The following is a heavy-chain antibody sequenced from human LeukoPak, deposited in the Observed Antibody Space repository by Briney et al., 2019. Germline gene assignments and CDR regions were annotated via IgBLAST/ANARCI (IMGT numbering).Heavy chain of an antibody. CDR3: ARDGERGELSLYMDY. J-gene: IGHJ4*02. CDR2: ISSSSTYI. CDR1: GFTFTTYW. Sequence: EGSLRLSCAASGFTFTTYWMGWVRQAPGKGLEWVSSISSSSTYIYYAGSVKGRFTISRDNAKNSLYLQMNSLRAEDTAVYYCARDGERGELSLYMDYWGQGTLVTVSS. D-gene: IGHD3-16*02. V-gene: IGHV3-21*01.